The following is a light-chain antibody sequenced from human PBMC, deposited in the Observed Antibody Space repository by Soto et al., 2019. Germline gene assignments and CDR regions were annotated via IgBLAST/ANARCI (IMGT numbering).Light chain of an antibody. CDR2: GAS. CDR3: QQYNNWPPFT. V-gene: IGKV3-15*01. J-gene: IGKJ3*01. Sequence: EIVMTQSPATLSVSPGERVTLSCRASQSVSRSLAWYHQKPGQAPRLFIYGASTRATGIPARFSGSGSVTEFTLTISSLQSEDFAVYYCQQYNNWPPFTFGPGTKVDIK. CDR1: QSVSRS.